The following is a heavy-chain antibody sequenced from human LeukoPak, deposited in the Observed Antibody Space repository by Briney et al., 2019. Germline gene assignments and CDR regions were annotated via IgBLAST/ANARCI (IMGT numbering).Heavy chain of an antibody. D-gene: IGHD3-10*01. CDR2: IYTSGST. CDR3: ARDQVVYYYGSGSYYRQPQNYYYYMDV. J-gene: IGHJ6*03. Sequence: SETLSLTCAVYGGSFSGYYWSWIRQPAGKGLEWIGRIYTSGSTNYNPSLKSRVTISVDTSKNQFSLKLSSVTAADTAVYYCARDQVVYYYGSGSYYRQPQNYYYYMDVWGKGTTVTISS. V-gene: IGHV4-4*07. CDR1: GGSFSGYY.